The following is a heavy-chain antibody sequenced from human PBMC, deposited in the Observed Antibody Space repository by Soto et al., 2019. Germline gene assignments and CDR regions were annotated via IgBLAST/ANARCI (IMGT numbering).Heavy chain of an antibody. D-gene: IGHD3-9*01. CDR3: STRDFLAGSTYFHGT. J-gene: IGHJ5*02. V-gene: IGHV3-23*01. Sequence: PGGSLRLSCAVAGFRFSEYALSWVRPAPGRGLEWVSAISDSGGSRQYADSVKGRFTISRDTSKNNVCLQMNSLRAEDTAFYSRSTRDFLAGSTYFHGTWSQGPL. CDR1: GFRFSEYA. CDR2: ISDSGGSR.